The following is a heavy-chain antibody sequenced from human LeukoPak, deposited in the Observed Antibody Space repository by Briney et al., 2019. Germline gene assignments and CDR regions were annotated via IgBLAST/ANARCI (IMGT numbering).Heavy chain of an antibody. Sequence: SETLSVTCAVYGGSLSGHYWRWIRPPPGRGVEWIGEINHSGSTTYNPSLKSRVTMSVDTSKNQFSLKLSSVTAADTAVDHCVTYVVGPTVSDYWGQGTLVTDSS. V-gene: IGHV4-34*01. CDR2: INHSGST. D-gene: IGHD1-26*01. J-gene: IGHJ4*02. CDR1: GGSLSGHY. CDR3: VTYVVGPTVSDY.